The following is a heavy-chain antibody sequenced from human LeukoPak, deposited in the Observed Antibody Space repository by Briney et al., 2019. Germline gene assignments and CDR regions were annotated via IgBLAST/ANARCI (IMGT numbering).Heavy chain of an antibody. Sequence: SGTLSLTCTVSGGSISSSSYYWGWIRQPPGKGLEWIGSIYYSGSTYYNPSLKSRVTISVDTSKNQFSLKLSSVTAADTSVYYCARQPSSGWLYNWFDPWGQGTLVTVSS. CDR1: GGSISSSSYY. J-gene: IGHJ5*02. CDR3: ARQPSSGWLYNWFDP. CDR2: IYYSGST. V-gene: IGHV4-39*01. D-gene: IGHD6-19*01.